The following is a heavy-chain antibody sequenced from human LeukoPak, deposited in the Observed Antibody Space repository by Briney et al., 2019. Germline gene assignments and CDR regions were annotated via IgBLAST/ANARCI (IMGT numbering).Heavy chain of an antibody. CDR2: MNPNSGNT. D-gene: IGHD3-3*01. Sequence: KVSCKAXGYTFTSYDINWVRQATGQGLEWMGWMNPNSGNTGYAQKFQGRVTMTRNTSISTAYMELSSLRSENTAVYYCARRATYYDFWSGYQHYYYGMDVWGQGTTVTVSS. CDR1: GYTFTSYD. J-gene: IGHJ6*02. CDR3: ARRATYYDFWSGYQHYYYGMDV. V-gene: IGHV1-8*01.